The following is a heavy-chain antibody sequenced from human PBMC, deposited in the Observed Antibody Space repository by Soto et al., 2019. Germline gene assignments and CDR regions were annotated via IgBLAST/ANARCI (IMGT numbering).Heavy chain of an antibody. CDR1: GYSFTSYW. V-gene: IGHV5-51*01. CDR3: ARPSHDYGDSYFDY. CDR2: IYPGDSDT. D-gene: IGHD4-17*01. Sequence: GESLKISCKGSGYSFTSYWTGWVRQMPGKGLEWMGIIYPGDSDTRYSPSFQGQVTISADKSISTAHLQWSSLKASDTAMYYCARPSHDYGDSYFDYWGQGTLVTVSS. J-gene: IGHJ4*02.